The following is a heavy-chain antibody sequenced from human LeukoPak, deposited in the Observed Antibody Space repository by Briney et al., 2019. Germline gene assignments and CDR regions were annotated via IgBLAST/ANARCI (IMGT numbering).Heavy chain of an antibody. D-gene: IGHD3-16*01. CDR1: GYTFTTYS. J-gene: IGHJ4*02. Sequence: ASVKVSCKASGYTFTTYSINWVRQATGQGLEWMGWMNPNSGGSGPAQKLQGRVTMTWNPPISTAYMEVSSLTSDDTAVYYCAREVRRGTYDYWGQGTLVTVTP. CDR2: MNPNSGGS. V-gene: IGHV1-8*01. CDR3: AREVRRGTYDY.